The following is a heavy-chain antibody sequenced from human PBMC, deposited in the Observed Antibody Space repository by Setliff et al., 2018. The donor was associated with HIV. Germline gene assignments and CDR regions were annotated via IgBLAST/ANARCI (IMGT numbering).Heavy chain of an antibody. CDR1: GFIFSDYA. Sequence: GGSLRLSCAASGFIFSDYAIHWGRQAPGKGLEWVAVIGYDGSKEYYADSVKGRFTVSRDNSKAYLQMNSLRGEDTAVYYCARDPRFDAFDIWGQGTMVPVSS. V-gene: IGHV3-30-3*01. CDR3: ARDPRFDAFDI. CDR2: IGYDGSKE. J-gene: IGHJ3*02.